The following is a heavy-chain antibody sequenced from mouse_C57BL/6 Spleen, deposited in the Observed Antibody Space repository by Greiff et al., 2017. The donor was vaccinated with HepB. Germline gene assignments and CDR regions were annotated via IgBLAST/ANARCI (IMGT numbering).Heavy chain of an antibody. J-gene: IGHJ4*01. D-gene: IGHD2-4*01. CDR3: ARWGNYYDYDVGNYAMDY. V-gene: IGHV1-85*01. Sequence: QVQLQQSGPELVKPGASVKLSCKASGYTFTSYDINWVKQRPGQGLEWIGWIYPRDGSTKYNEKFKGKATLTVDTSSSTAYMELHSLTTEDSAVYFCARWGNYYDYDVGNYAMDYWGQGTSVTVSS. CDR1: GYTFTSYD. CDR2: IYPRDGST.